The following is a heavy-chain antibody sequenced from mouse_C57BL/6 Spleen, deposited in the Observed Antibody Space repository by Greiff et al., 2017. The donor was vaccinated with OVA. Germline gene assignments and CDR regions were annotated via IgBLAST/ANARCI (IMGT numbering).Heavy chain of an antibody. D-gene: IGHD2-14*01. CDR2: IDPSDSET. Sequence: QVQLQQPGAELVRPGSSVKLSCKASGYTFTSYWMHWVKQRPIQGLEWIGNIDPSDSETHYNQKFKDKATLTVDKSSSTAYMQLSSLTSEDSAVYYCAREGTPPRYFDVWGTGTTVTVSS. CDR1: GYTFTSYW. V-gene: IGHV1-52*01. CDR3: AREGTPPRYFDV. J-gene: IGHJ1*03.